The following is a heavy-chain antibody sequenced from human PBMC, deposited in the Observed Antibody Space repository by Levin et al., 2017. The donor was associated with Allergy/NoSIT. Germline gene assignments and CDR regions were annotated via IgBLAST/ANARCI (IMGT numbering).Heavy chain of an antibody. J-gene: IGHJ6*02. CDR3: ARDSVEVVVAAVPYYYDYGMDG. CDR2: IYSGGST. Sequence: PGGSLRLSCAASGFTISSNYMSWVRQAPGKGLEWVSVIYSGGSTYYADSVKGRFTIPRDNSKNTLYFQMNSLRAEDTAVYYCARDSVEVVVAAVPYYYDYGMDGWGQGTTVTVAS. CDR1: GFTISSNY. V-gene: IGHV3-53*01. D-gene: IGHD2-15*01.